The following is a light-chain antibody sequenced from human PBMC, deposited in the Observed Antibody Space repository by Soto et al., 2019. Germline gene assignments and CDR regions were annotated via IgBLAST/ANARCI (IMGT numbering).Light chain of an antibody. CDR1: SSDVGGYNY. CDR2: EVS. V-gene: IGLV2-8*01. J-gene: IGLJ2*01. CDR3: SSFAGNNNVV. Sequence: QSALTQPPSASGSPGQSVTISCTGTSSDVGGYNYVSWYQQHPGKAPKLMISEVSKRPSGVPDRFSGSKSGNTASLTVSGLQAEDEVDDYCSSFAGNNNVVFGGGTKLTVL.